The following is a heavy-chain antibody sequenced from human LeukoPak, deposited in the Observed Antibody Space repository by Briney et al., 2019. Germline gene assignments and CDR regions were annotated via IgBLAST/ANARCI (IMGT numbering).Heavy chain of an antibody. CDR1: GFTFSSYG. D-gene: IGHD2-2*01. J-gene: IGHJ4*02. CDR2: ISGSGGST. CDR3: AKVWGYCSSTSCLRTPFDY. Sequence: GGSLRLSCAASGFTFSSYGMHWVRQAPGKGLEWVSAISGSGGSTYYADSVKGRFTISRDNSKNTLYLQMNSLRAEDTAVYYCAKVWGYCSSTSCLRTPFDYWGQGTLVTVSS. V-gene: IGHV3-23*01.